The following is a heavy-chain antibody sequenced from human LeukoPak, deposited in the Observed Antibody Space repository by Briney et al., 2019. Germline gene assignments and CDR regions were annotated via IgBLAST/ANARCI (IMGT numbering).Heavy chain of an antibody. D-gene: IGHD3-22*01. Sequence: ASVKVSCKASGYTFTGYYMHWVRQAPGQGLEWMGWINPNSGGTNYPQKFQGRVTMTRDTSSSTAYMELNRLRSDDTAVYYCARAGHNSNSGGYDFWGLGTLVTVSS. V-gene: IGHV1-2*02. J-gene: IGHJ4*02. CDR3: ARAGHNSNSGGYDF. CDR1: GYTFTGYY. CDR2: INPNSGGT.